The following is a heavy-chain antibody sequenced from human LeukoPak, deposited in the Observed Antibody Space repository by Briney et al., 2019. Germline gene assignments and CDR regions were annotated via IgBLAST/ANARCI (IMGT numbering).Heavy chain of an antibody. Sequence: GGSLRLSCAASGSTFTNCPMTWVRQAPGKGLEWVSAISPDGSDTKYADSVKGRSTISRDNSKNTLFLQMNSLRVEDTAVYYCTKDWSAAYWGQGTLVTVSS. CDR1: GSTFTNCP. J-gene: IGHJ4*02. D-gene: IGHD2-15*01. CDR3: TKDWSAAY. V-gene: IGHV3-23*01. CDR2: ISPDGSDT.